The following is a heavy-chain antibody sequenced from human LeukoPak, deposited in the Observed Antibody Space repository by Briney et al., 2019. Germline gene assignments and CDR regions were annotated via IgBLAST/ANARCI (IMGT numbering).Heavy chain of an antibody. D-gene: IGHD3-22*01. CDR1: GDSISSVYY. Sequence: PSETLSLTCAVSGDSISSVYYWGWIRQPPGEGLEWVGTIYHSGTSYYNPSLKSRVTISLDTSKNQFSLKLSSATAADTAVYYCARHQYYDSRGSHYYSYYYMDVWGKGTTVTVSS. J-gene: IGHJ6*03. V-gene: IGHV4-38-2*01. CDR2: IYHSGTS. CDR3: ARHQYYDSRGSHYYSYYYMDV.